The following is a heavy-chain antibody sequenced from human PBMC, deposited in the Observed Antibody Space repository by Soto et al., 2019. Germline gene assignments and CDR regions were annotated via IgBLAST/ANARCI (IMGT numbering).Heavy chain of an antibody. J-gene: IGHJ5*02. CDR1: GFTFSSYS. Sequence: EVQLVESGGGLVQPGGSLRLSCAASGFTFSSYSMNWVRQAPGTGLEWLSFTSSTGSTIYYADSVKGRFTISRDNAKNSLFLQMNSLRDEATAVYYCARDVRYVDLWGQGTLVVVSS. V-gene: IGHV3-48*02. CDR2: TSSTGSTI. CDR3: ARDVRYVDL. D-gene: IGHD2-2*01.